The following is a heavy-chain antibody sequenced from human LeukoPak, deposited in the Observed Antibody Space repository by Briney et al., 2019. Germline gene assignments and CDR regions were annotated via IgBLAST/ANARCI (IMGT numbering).Heavy chain of an antibody. Sequence: SETLSLTCTVSGGSISRYYWSWIRQPSGKGLEWIGYIYYSGSTNYNPSLKSRVTISVDTSKNQFSLKLSSVTAADAAVYYCARDSLDPVAGTGYYYYYGMDVWGQGTTVTVSS. J-gene: IGHJ6*02. CDR3: ARDSLDPVAGTGYYYYYGMDV. D-gene: IGHD6-19*01. CDR1: GGSISRYY. V-gene: IGHV4-59*01. CDR2: IYYSGST.